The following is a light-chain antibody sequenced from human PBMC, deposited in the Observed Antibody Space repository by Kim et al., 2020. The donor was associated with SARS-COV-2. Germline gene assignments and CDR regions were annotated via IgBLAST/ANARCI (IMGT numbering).Light chain of an antibody. V-gene: IGKV3-20*01. CDR1: QSVSSSY. CDR2: GAS. J-gene: IGKJ4*01. Sequence: EIVLTQSPGTLSLSPGERATLSCRASQSVSSSYLAWYQQKPGQAPRLLMYGASSRATGIPDRFSGSGSGTDFILTISRLEPEDVAVYYCQQYGSSPELTFGGGTKVDIK. CDR3: QQYGSSPELT.